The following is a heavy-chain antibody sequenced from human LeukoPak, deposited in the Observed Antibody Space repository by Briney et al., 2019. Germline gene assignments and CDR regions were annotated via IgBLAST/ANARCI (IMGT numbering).Heavy chain of an antibody. J-gene: IGHJ5*02. V-gene: IGHV4-59*08. CDR1: GGSISSYY. CDR2: IYYSVST. CDR3: ARSPLGSSYWFDP. D-gene: IGHD6-13*01. Sequence: SETLSLTCTVSGGSISSYYWSWIRQPPGKGLEWIGYIYYSVSTNYTPSLKSRVTISVDTSKNQFSLKRSSMTAADTAVYYCARSPLGSSYWFDPWGQGTLVTVSS.